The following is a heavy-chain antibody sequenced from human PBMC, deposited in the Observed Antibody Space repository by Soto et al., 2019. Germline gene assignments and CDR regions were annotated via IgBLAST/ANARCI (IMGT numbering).Heavy chain of an antibody. Sequence: SEPLSLTCAFSGYSIGNTYSWGWIRQPPGKGLEWIGNIYHSGTTNYNPSLESRVTISVDKSNNQFSLNLDSVTAADTAVYYCARDSRAAAGNRRYYFDYWGQG. CDR2: IYHSGTT. D-gene: IGHD6-13*01. V-gene: IGHV4-38-2*02. CDR3: ARDSRAAAGNRRYYFDY. CDR1: GYSIGNTYS. J-gene: IGHJ4*02.